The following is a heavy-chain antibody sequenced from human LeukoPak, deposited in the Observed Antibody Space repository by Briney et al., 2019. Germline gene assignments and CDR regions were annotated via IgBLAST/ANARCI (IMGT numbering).Heavy chain of an antibody. CDR1: GYTFIGYY. Sequence: ASVKVSCKASGYTFIGYYVHWVRQAPGQGLEWMGWINSNSGDTNYAQKFQGGVTMTRDTSISTAYMELSRLRSDDTALYYCARSYCSSTTCPIDYWGQGTLVTVSS. D-gene: IGHD2-2*01. CDR3: ARSYCSSTTCPIDY. CDR2: INSNSGDT. J-gene: IGHJ4*02. V-gene: IGHV1-2*02.